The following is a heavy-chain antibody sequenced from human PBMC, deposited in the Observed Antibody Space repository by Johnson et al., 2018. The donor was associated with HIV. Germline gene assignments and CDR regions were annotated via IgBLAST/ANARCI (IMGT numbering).Heavy chain of an antibody. CDR1: GFTFSSYA. D-gene: IGHD5-12*01. CDR3: AKDRILSGYGPGAFDI. Sequence: QMQLVESGGGVVQPGRSLRLSCAASGFTFSSYAMHWVRQAPGKGLEWVAVISYDGSNKYYADSVKGRFTISRDNSKNTLYLQMNSLRAEDTAVYYCAKDRILSGYGPGAFDIWGQGTMVTVSS. V-gene: IGHV3-30*04. J-gene: IGHJ3*02. CDR2: ISYDGSNK.